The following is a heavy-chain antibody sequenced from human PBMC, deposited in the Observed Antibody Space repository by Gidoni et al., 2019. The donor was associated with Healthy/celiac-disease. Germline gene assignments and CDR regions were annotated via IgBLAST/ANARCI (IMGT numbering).Heavy chain of an antibody. Sequence: QVQLVESGGGLVKPGGSLRLSCAASGFTFSAYYLRRIPQAPGKGLEWVSYISSSGSTIYYADSVKGRFTISRDNAKNSLYLQMNSLRAEDTAVYYCARSYCSSTSCSPHYYYGMDVWGQGTTVTVSS. CDR2: ISSSGSTI. CDR1: GFTFSAYY. D-gene: IGHD2-2*01. V-gene: IGHV3-11*01. J-gene: IGHJ6*02. CDR3: ARSYCSSTSCSPHYYYGMDV.